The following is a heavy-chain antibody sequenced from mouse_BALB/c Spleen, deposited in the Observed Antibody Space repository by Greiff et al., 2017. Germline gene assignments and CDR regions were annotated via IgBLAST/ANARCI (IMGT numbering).Heavy chain of an antibody. CDR1: GFTFSSYG. CDR2: INSNGGST. J-gene: IGHJ4*01. Sequence: EVMLVESGGGLVQPGGSLKLSCAASGFTFSSYGMSWVRQTPDKRLELVATINSNGGSTYYPDSVKGRFTISRDNAKNTLYLQMSSLKSEDTAMYYCARDDYGAMDYWGQGTSVTVSS. CDR3: ARDDYGAMDY. V-gene: IGHV5-6-3*01.